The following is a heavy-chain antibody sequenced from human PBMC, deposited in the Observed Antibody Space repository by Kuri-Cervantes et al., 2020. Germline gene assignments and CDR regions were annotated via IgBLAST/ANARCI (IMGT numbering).Heavy chain of an antibody. V-gene: IGHV1-8*01. CDR2: MNPNSGNT. Sequence: ASVKVSCKASGYTFTSYDIYWVRQATGQGLEWMGWMNPNSGNTANAQKFQARLIMTRDSSISTAYMELRSLRSDDTAVYYCARVGLGSGYYYGTDIANYYYYYGMDVWGQGTTVTVSS. D-gene: IGHD3-22*01. CDR1: GYTFTSYD. CDR3: ARVGLGSGYYYGTDIANYYYYYGMDV. J-gene: IGHJ6*02.